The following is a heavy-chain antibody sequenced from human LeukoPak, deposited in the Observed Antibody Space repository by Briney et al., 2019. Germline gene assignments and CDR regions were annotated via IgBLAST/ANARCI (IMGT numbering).Heavy chain of an antibody. V-gene: IGHV3-21*04. D-gene: IGHD6-6*01. CDR1: GFTFSSYS. J-gene: IGHJ6*02. CDR3: AKGESSSSGYYYYYGMDV. Sequence: GGSLRLSCAASGFTFSSYSMNWVRQAPGKGLEWVSSISSSSSYIYYADSVKGRFTISRDNSKNTLYLQMNSLRAEDTAVYYCAKGESSSSGYYYYYGMDVWGQGTTVTVSS. CDR2: ISSSSSYI.